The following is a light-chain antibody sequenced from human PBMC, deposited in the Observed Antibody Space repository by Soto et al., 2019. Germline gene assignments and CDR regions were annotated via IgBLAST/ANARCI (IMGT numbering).Light chain of an antibody. Sequence: SSELTQPPSVSVSPGQTASITCSGDKLGDKYAFWYQQKPGQSPVLVVYQDAKRPSGIPERFSGSNSGNTATLTISGTQAMDEADYYCQAWVRSTVVFGGGTKLTVL. V-gene: IGLV3-1*01. CDR1: KLGDKY. CDR3: QAWVRSTVV. J-gene: IGLJ2*01. CDR2: QDA.